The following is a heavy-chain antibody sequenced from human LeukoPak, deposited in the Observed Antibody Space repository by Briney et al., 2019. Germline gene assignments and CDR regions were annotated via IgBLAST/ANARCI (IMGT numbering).Heavy chain of an antibody. V-gene: IGHV1-18*01. J-gene: IGHJ5*02. Sequence: GASVKVSCKASGYTFTTYGISWVRQAPGQGLEWMGWISVYNGDKNYAQKFQGRVTMTTDTSTSTVYMEVRSLTSDDTAMYYCARDRIPVRPGWFDHWGQGTLVSVS. CDR1: GYTFTTYG. D-gene: IGHD2-21*01. CDR2: ISVYNGDK. CDR3: ARDRIPVRPGWFDH.